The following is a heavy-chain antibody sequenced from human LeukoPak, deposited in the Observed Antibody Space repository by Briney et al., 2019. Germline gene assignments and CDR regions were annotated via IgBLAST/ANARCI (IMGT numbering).Heavy chain of an antibody. CDR3: AREKVIAVAGKNYYYGMDF. D-gene: IGHD6-19*01. CDR1: GFTVSSNY. V-gene: IGHV3-66*01. Sequence: GGSLRLSCAASGFTVSSNYMSWVRQAPGKGLEWVSVIYSGGSTYYADSVKGRFTISRDNSKNTLYLQMNSLRAEDTAVYYCAREKVIAVAGKNYYYGMDFWGQGPTVTVSS. J-gene: IGHJ6*02. CDR2: IYSGGST.